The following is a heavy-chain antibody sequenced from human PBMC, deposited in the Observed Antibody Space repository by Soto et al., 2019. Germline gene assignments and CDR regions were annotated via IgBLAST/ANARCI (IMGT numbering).Heavy chain of an antibody. V-gene: IGHV3-23*01. Sequence: PGGSLRLSCAASGFTFSSYAMSWVRQAPGKGMKWVSAISGSGGSTDYADSVKGRFTISRDNSHNTLYLQMNSLRAEYTAVYFCARGHPGVEVTAPYFWGQGTLVTVSS. J-gene: IGHJ4*02. D-gene: IGHD3-3*01. CDR1: GFTFSSYA. CDR3: ARGHPGVEVTAPYF. CDR2: ISGSGGST.